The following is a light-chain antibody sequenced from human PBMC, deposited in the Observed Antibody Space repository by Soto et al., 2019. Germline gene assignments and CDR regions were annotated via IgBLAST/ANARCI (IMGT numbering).Light chain of an antibody. CDR3: QQYDNLPFT. Sequence: DIQMTQSPSTLSASVGDRVTITCRASQDIGTWLAWYQQKPEKAPKVLIYRASHLESGVPSRFSGSGSGTDFTFTISSLQPEDIATYYCQQYDNLPFTFGQGTRLEIK. V-gene: IGKV1-5*03. J-gene: IGKJ5*01. CDR1: QDIGTW. CDR2: RAS.